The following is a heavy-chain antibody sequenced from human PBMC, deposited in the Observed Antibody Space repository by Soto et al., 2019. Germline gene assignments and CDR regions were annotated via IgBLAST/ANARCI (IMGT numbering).Heavy chain of an antibody. J-gene: IGHJ6*02. V-gene: IGHV1-18*01. CDR2: ISTYTGNT. CDR1: GYTFTNYD. D-gene: IGHD3-10*01. CDR3: ARGYFYGSGGPTPGGMDV. Sequence: QVHLVQSGAEVKKPGASVKVSCKASGYTFTNYDINWVRQAPGQGLEWMGWISTYTGNTNYAQKLQGRVTMTTDTSTSTGYMELRSPRSGHTAVYYCARGYFYGSGGPTPGGMDVWGQGTTVTVSS.